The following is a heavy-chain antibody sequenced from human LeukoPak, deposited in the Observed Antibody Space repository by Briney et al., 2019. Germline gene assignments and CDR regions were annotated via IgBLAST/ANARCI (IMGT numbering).Heavy chain of an antibody. J-gene: IGHJ3*01. CDR2: ISYDGSNK. Sequence: QPGGSLRLSCAASGFTFSSYAMHWVRQAPGKGLEWVAVISYDGSNKYYADSVKGRFTISRDNSKNTLYLQMNSLRAEDTAVYYCAKGLSAQYGDPPLWGQGTMVTVSS. CDR3: AKGLSAQYGDPPL. CDR1: GFTFSSYA. D-gene: IGHD4-17*01. V-gene: IGHV3-30-3*01.